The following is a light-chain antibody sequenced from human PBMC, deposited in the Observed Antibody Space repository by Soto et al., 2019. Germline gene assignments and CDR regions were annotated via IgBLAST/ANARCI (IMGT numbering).Light chain of an antibody. V-gene: IGKV1-5*03. CDR3: QQYSSRPYT. Sequence: DIQMTQSPSTLSAYVGERVTITCRASQSISPWLAWYQKKPGKAPNLLIYRASNLQTGVPSSFIGSGSGTAFTLTINRLQPDDFATYYCQQYSSRPYTFGQGTKLEIE. J-gene: IGKJ2*01. CDR1: QSISPW. CDR2: RAS.